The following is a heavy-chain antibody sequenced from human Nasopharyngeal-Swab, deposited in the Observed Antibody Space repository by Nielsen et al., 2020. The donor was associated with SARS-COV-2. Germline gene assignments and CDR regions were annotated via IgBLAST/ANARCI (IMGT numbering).Heavy chain of an antibody. CDR3: AREDTDYYDSSGYFDY. CDR2: ISSSGSTI. D-gene: IGHD3-22*01. Sequence: GGSLRLSCAASGFTFRDYYMSWIRQAPGKGLEWVSYISSSGSTIYYADSVKGRFTISRDNAKNSLYLQMNSLRAEDTAVYYCAREDTDYYDSSGYFDYWGQGTLVTVSS. CDR1: GFTFRDYY. V-gene: IGHV3-11*01. J-gene: IGHJ4*02.